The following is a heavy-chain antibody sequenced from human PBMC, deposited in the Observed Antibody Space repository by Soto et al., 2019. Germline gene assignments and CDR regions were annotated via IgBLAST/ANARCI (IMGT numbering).Heavy chain of an antibody. CDR1: GGTFSSYA. D-gene: IGHD2-8*01. J-gene: IGHJ6*02. Sequence: ASVKVSCKASGGTFSSYAISWVRQAPGQGLECMGWINPIFGGTNYAQKFQGWVTITRDTSISTAYMELSRLRSDDTAVYYCAREYGDADYYYGMDVWGQGTTVTVSS. CDR2: INPIFGGT. V-gene: IGHV1-2*04. CDR3: AREYGDADYYYGMDV.